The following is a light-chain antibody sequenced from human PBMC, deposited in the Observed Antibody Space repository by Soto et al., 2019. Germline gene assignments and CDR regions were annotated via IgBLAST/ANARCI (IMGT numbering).Light chain of an antibody. CDR2: ATS. V-gene: IGKV3-20*01. CDR1: QPITSTT. Sequence: PGERATLSCRVSQPITSTTLGWYQKKPGQAPRLLIYATSTRAAGIPDRFSGSGSGTDFTLTISRVEPEDFAVYYCQRDNFGQGTKLEIK. J-gene: IGKJ2*01. CDR3: QRDN.